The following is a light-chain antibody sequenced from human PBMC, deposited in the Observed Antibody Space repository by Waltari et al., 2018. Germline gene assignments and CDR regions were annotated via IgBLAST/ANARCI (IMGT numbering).Light chain of an antibody. CDR3: QQRSNWPLI. CDR1: QSVSSY. J-gene: IGKJ4*01. CDR2: DAF. Sequence: IVLTQSPATLSLSPGERDTLSCRASQSVSSYLAWYQQKPGQAPRLLIYDAFNRATGIPARFSGSGSGTDFTLTISSLEPEDFAVYYCQQRSNWPLIFGGGTKVEIK. V-gene: IGKV3-11*01.